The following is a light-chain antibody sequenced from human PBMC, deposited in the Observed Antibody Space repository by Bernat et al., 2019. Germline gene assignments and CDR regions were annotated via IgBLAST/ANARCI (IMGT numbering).Light chain of an antibody. J-gene: IGKJ2*01. Sequence: DIVMTQTPLSSPVTLGQPASISCRSSQSLVHSDGNTYLSWLQQRPGQPPRLLIYKISNRFSGVPSRFSGSGSGTAFTLTISSLQPEDFATYFCQQSFRTPYTFGQGTKLDIE. CDR1: QSLVHSDGNTY. CDR2: KIS. V-gene: IGKV2-24*01. CDR3: QQSFRTPYT.